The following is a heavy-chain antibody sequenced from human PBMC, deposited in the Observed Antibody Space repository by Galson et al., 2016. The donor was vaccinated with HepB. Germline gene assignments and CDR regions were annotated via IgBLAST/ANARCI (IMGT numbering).Heavy chain of an antibody. CDR3: ARDRGLRYSSGHYDM. Sequence: SVKVSCKASGYTFTSYDIHWVRQAPGQGLEWMGEVNPVLGLGRYAQKFQGRLTITGDQFTAHMDLTGLTSEDTAVYFCARDRGLRYSSGHYDMWGQGTLVTVSS. CDR1: GYTFTSYD. V-gene: IGHV1-69*10. J-gene: IGHJ4*02. D-gene: IGHD6-19*01. CDR2: VNPVLGLG.